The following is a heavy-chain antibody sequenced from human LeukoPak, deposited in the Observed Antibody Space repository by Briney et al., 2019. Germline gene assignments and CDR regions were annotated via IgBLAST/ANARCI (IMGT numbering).Heavy chain of an antibody. CDR3: ARHARRYSSSRGYYFDY. CDR2: IYTSGSA. Sequence: SQTLSLTCTVSGGSINSDVSYWSWIRQPAGTAAGKGLEWIGRIYTSGSANYNPSLKSRVTISMDKSKNQFSLKLSSVTATDTAVYYCARHARRYSSSRGYYFDYWGQGTLVTVSS. D-gene: IGHD6-13*01. CDR1: GGSINSDVSY. J-gene: IGHJ4*02. V-gene: IGHV4-61*02.